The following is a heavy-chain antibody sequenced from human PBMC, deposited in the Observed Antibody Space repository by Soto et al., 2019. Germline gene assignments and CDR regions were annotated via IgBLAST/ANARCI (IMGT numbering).Heavy chain of an antibody. D-gene: IGHD3-3*01. J-gene: IGHJ6*02. CDR3: ARHLLMMDFWSGFNYYYGMDV. CDR2: IDPSDSYT. CDR1: GYSFTSYW. V-gene: IGHV5-10-1*01. Sequence: GESLKISCKGSGYSFTSYWISWVRQMPGKGLEWMGRIDPSDSYTNYSPSFQGHVTISADKSISTAYLQWSSLKASDTAMYYCARHLLMMDFWSGFNYYYGMDVWGQGTTVTAP.